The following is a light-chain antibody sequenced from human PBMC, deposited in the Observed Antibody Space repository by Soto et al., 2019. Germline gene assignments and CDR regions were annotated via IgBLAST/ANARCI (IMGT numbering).Light chain of an antibody. CDR2: GAS. CDR3: HQYNNWPLT. J-gene: IGKJ4*01. Sequence: EIVMTQSPATLSVSPGERATLSCRASQRVSSTLAWYQQKPCQAPRLLIYGASTRATGIPARFSGSGSGTAFTLTISSLQSEDFAVYYCHQYNNWPLTFGGGTTVEIK. CDR1: QRVSST. V-gene: IGKV3-15*01.